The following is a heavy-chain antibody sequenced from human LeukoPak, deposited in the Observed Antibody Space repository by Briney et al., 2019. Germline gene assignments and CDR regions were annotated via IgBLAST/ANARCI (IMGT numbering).Heavy chain of an antibody. CDR1: GSSLTTSGVG. CDR3: AHRPGYSSAHYV. Sequence: SGPTLFNPTQPLTLTCTFSGSSLTTSGVGVGWIRQPPGKALEWLALIYWDDDKRYSQSLKSRLTITKDTPRNQVVLTMTNMDPVDTATYYCAHRPGYSSAHYVWGQGSLVNVSS. J-gene: IGHJ4*02. D-gene: IGHD6-19*01. CDR2: IYWDDDK. V-gene: IGHV2-5*02.